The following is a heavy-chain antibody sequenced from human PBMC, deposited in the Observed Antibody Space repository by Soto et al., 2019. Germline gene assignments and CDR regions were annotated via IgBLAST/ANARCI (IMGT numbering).Heavy chain of an antibody. CDR2: TNTDGTAT. CDR1: WFTFSAYG. Sequence: XGSLRLTCPAAWFTFSAYGMDWVRQAPGKGLVWVSRTNTDGTATTYADSVEGRFTISRDNAKNMLYLQMNSLRAEDTAVYYCTRGHYYGMDFWGQGTTVTVSS. CDR3: TRGHYYGMDF. V-gene: IGHV3-74*03. J-gene: IGHJ6*02.